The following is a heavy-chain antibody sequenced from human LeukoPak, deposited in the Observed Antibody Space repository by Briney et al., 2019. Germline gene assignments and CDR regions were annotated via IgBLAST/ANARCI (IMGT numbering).Heavy chain of an antibody. V-gene: IGHV3-7*01. J-gene: IGHJ4*02. CDR3: ARDYYYYDSGSYYTNIAN. Sequence: GGSLRLSCAASGFTFSRYWMTWVRQAPGKGLEWVANIKQDGSEKYYVDSVKGRFTISRDNAKNPLYLQMNSLRAEDTAVYYCARDYYYYDSGSYYTNIANWGQGTLVTVSS. CDR1: GFTFSRYW. CDR2: IKQDGSEK. D-gene: IGHD3-10*01.